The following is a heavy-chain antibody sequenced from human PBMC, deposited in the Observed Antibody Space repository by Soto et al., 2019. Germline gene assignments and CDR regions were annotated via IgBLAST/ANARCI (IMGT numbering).Heavy chain of an antibody. Sequence: PGGSLRLSCAASGIIFSTSWMNWVRQAPGKGLEWVANIKQDGSEKYYVDSVEGRFTISRDNAKNSVYLQMNSLRAEGTAVYYCARGRGYSGYFFDYWGQGTLVTVSS. CDR2: IKQDGSEK. CDR3: ARGRGYSGYFFDY. D-gene: IGHD5-12*01. CDR1: GIIFSTSW. V-gene: IGHV3-7*03. J-gene: IGHJ4*02.